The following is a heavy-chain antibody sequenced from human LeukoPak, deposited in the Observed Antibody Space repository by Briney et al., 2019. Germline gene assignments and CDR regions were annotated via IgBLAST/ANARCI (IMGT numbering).Heavy chain of an antibody. CDR3: AKGTMIVVTRFDY. D-gene: IGHD3-22*01. CDR2: ISGSGGST. Sequence: HTGGSLRLSCAASGFTFSSYAMSWVRQAPGKGLERVSAISGSGGSTYYADSVKGRFTISRDNSKNTLYLQMNSLRAEDTAVYYCAKGTMIVVTRFDYRGQGTLVTVSS. J-gene: IGHJ4*02. V-gene: IGHV3-23*01. CDR1: GFTFSSYA.